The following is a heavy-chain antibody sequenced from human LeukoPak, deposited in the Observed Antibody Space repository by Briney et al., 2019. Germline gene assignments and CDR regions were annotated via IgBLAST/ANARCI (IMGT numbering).Heavy chain of an antibody. CDR3: ASSVVVPAAIDY. CDR1: GFTFSSYG. V-gene: IGHV3-30*02. Sequence: PGGSLRLSCAASGFTFSSYGMRCVRQAPGKGLEWVAFIRYDGSNKYYADSVKGRFTISRDNSKNTLYLQMNSLRAEDTAVYYCASSVVVPAAIDYWGQGTLVTVSS. J-gene: IGHJ4*02. CDR2: IRYDGSNK. D-gene: IGHD2-2*01.